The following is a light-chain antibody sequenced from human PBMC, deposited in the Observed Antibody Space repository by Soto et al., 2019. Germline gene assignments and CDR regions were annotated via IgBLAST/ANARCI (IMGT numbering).Light chain of an antibody. CDR3: QSYDSSLSGVV. Sequence: QLVLTQPPSVSGAPGQRVTISCTGSSSNIGTGYDVHWYQQLPGTAPKLLIYGNSIRPSGVPDRFSGSKSGTSASLAITGXXXXDXADYYCQSYDSSLSGVVFGGGTKLTV. CDR1: SSNIGTGYD. V-gene: IGLV1-40*01. J-gene: IGLJ2*01. CDR2: GNS.